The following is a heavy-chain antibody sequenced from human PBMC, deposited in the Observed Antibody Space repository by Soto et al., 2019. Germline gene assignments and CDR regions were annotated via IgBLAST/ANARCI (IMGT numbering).Heavy chain of an antibody. CDR1: GYSFTTYG. Sequence: QVQLVQSRAEVKKPGASVKVSCKASGYSFTTYGVTWVRQAPGQGLEWMGWISTSNGNTNYTQKLQGRLTMTTDTSTSTAYMEPRSLRYDDTAVYYCARSHAVTTRALYWGQGTLVTVSS. D-gene: IGHD4-17*01. V-gene: IGHV1-18*01. CDR3: ARSHAVTTRALY. CDR2: ISTSNGNT. J-gene: IGHJ4*02.